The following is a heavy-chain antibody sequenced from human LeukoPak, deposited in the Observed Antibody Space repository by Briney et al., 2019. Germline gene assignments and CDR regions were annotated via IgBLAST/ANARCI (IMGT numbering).Heavy chain of an antibody. CDR1: GFTFSRDW. CDR3: AREIWWRFDH. D-gene: IGHD5-12*01. Sequence: GGSLRRSCSASGFTFSRDWMSWVRHTPGKGLECVAKIKPDGNEEYYMDSVKGRFTISRDNSKNSLYLHLISLRDEDTAVYYCAREIWWRFDHWGQGSLVTVSS. CDR2: IKPDGNEE. J-gene: IGHJ4*02. V-gene: IGHV3-7*01.